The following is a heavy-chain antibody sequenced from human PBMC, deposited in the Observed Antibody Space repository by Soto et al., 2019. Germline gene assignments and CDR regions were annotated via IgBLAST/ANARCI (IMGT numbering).Heavy chain of an antibody. J-gene: IGHJ4*02. CDR1: GFTFSSYA. CDR2: ISYDGSNK. CDR3: ARDSCSGWTLDY. Sequence: QVQLVESGGGVVQPGRSLRLSCAASGFTFSSYALHWVRQAPGKGLEWVALISYDGSNKYYADSVKGRFTISRDNSKNTLYLQMNSLRAEDTAVYYCARDSCSGWTLDYWGQGTLVTVSS. V-gene: IGHV3-30-3*01. D-gene: IGHD6-19*01.